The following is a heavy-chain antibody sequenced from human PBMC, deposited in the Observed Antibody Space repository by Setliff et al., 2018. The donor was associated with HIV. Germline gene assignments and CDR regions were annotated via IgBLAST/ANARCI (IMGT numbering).Heavy chain of an antibody. CDR3: ARRIGGYPYYFDY. Sequence: SETLSLTCTVSDGSISNYYWSWIRQPPGKGLEWIGYISYSGSTNYNPSLKSRVTISVDTSKNQFSLKLSSVTAADMAVYYCARRIGGYPYYFDYWGQGTLVTSPQ. CDR1: DGSISNYY. V-gene: IGHV4-59*01. D-gene: IGHD2-15*01. J-gene: IGHJ4*02. CDR2: ISYSGST.